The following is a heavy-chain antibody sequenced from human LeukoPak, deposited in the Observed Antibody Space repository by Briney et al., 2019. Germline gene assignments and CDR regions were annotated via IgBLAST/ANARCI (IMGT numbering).Heavy chain of an antibody. J-gene: IGHJ3*02. V-gene: IGHV4-59*12. CDR1: GGSISSYY. CDR2: IYYSGST. CDR3: ARSDSSGWPGVDAFDI. Sequence: SETLSLTCTVSGGSISSYYWSWIRQPPGKGLEWIGYIYYSGSTNYNPSLKSRVTISVDTSKNQFSLKLSSVTAADTAVYYCARSDSSGWPGVDAFDIWGQGTMVTVSS. D-gene: IGHD6-19*01.